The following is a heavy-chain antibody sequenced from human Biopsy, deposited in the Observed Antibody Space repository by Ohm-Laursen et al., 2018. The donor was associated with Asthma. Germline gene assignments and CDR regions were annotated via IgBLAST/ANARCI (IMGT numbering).Heavy chain of an antibody. CDR3: ARAVDYSHYYGIDV. Sequence: GASVKVSCKTSGYTFNSAGITWVRQAPGQGFEWMGWISVYNGNTKVAQKLQDRVTMITDTSTSTAYMGLRSLRSDDTAVYFCARAVDYSHYYGIDVWGQGTTVTVS. CDR1: GYTFNSAG. D-gene: IGHD3-10*01. V-gene: IGHV1-18*01. CDR2: ISVYNGNT. J-gene: IGHJ6*02.